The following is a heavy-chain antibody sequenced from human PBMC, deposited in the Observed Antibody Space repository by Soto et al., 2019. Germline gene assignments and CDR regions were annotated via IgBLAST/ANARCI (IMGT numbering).Heavy chain of an antibody. CDR3: ARDPFY. Sequence: GGSLRLSCAVSGFTVSSNYMSWVRQAPGKGLEWVSVIYSGGSTYYADSVKGRFTISRDNSKNTLYLQMDSLRAEDTAVYYCARDPFYWGQGTLVTVSS. J-gene: IGHJ4*02. CDR2: IYSGGST. V-gene: IGHV3-66*01. CDR1: GFTVSSNY.